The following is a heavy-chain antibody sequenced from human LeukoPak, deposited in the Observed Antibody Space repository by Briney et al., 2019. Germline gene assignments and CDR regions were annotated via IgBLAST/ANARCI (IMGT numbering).Heavy chain of an antibody. CDR3: ARAAKLGYCSSTSCYKINNWFDP. J-gene: IGHJ5*02. Sequence: ASVKVSCKASGYTFTGYYMHRVRQAPGQGLEWMGWINPNSGGTNYAQKFQGRVTMTRDTSISTAYMELSRLRSDDTAVYYCARAAKLGYCSSTSCYKINNWFDPWGQGTLVTVSS. V-gene: IGHV1-2*02. CDR2: INPNSGGT. D-gene: IGHD2-2*02. CDR1: GYTFTGYY.